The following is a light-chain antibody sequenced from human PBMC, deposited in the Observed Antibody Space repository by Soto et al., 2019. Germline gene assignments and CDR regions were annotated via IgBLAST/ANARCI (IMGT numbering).Light chain of an antibody. CDR3: QQYDNSPWT. CDR1: QSVSSTY. Sequence: EIVLTQSPGTLSLSPGERATLSCRASQSVSSTYLAWYQQKPGQAPRLLIYGASSRATGIPDRFSGSGSGTDVTLTITRLEPADCAVYYCQQYDNSPWTFGQGTKVEIK. J-gene: IGKJ1*01. V-gene: IGKV3-20*01. CDR2: GAS.